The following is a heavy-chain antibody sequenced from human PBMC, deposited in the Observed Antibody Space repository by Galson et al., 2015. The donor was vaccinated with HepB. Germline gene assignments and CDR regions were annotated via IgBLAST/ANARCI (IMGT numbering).Heavy chain of an antibody. CDR2: ISYDGSNK. Sequence: SLRLSCAASGFTFSSYGMHWVRQAPGKGLEWVAVISYDGSNKYYADSVKGRFTISRDNSKNTLYLQMNSLRAEDTAVYYCAKPAEIRSGELGDYWGQGALVTVSS. J-gene: IGHJ4*02. D-gene: IGHD1-26*01. CDR1: GFTFSSYG. CDR3: AKPAEIRSGELGDY. V-gene: IGHV3-30*18.